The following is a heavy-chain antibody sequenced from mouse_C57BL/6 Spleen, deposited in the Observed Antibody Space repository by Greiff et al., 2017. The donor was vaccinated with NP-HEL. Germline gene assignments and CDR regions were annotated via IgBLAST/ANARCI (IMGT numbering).Heavy chain of an antibody. Sequence: VQLKQSGGDLVKPGGSLKLSCAASGFTFSSYGMSWVRQTPDKRLEWVATISSGGSYTYYPDSVKGRFTISRDNAKNTLYLQMSSLKSEDTAMYYCARHRKGDYEPAWFAYWGQGTLVTVSA. CDR2: ISSGGSYT. D-gene: IGHD2-4*01. CDR1: GFTFSSYG. CDR3: ARHRKGDYEPAWFAY. V-gene: IGHV5-6*01. J-gene: IGHJ3*01.